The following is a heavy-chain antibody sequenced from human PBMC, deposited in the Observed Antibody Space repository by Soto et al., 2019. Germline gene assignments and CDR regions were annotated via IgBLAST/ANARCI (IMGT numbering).Heavy chain of an antibody. J-gene: IGHJ6*02. CDR3: ASIVVVPAAMPADYYYYYYGMDV. V-gene: IGHV1-8*01. CDR2: MNPNSGNT. Sequence: ASVKVSCKASGYTFTSYDINWVRQATGQGLEWMGWMNPNSGNTGYAQKFQGRVTITRNNSTSTAYMELSSLRSEDTAVYYCASIVVVPAAMPADYYYYYYGMDVWGQGTTVTVSS. D-gene: IGHD2-2*01. CDR1: GYTFTSYD.